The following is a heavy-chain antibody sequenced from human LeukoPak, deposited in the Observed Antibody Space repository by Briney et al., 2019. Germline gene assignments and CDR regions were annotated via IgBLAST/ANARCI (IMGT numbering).Heavy chain of an antibody. CDR2: ISPNSGVT. V-gene: IGHV1-2*02. J-gene: IGHJ4*02. Sequence: ASMTVSCQASVYTFTAYYIHWVRQAPGQGLQWMGYISPNSGVTNYAQNFQDRVTMTSDTSISTAYMDLSRLGSDDTAVYYCARDLGHSSGWHFDYWGQGALVTVSS. D-gene: IGHD6-19*01. CDR1: VYTFTAYY. CDR3: ARDLGHSSGWHFDY.